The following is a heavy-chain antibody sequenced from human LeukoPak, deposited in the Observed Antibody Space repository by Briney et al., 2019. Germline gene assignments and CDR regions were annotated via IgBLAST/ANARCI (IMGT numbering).Heavy chain of an antibody. Sequence: ASVKVSCKASGYTFTSYEITWVRQATGHGLEWRGWMNPNSVNTGYAQKFQGRVTITRNTPISTAYMELSSLRSEDTAVYYCARAYYDILTGYYPGYYYYYMDVWGKGTTVTVSS. V-gene: IGHV1-8*03. D-gene: IGHD3-9*01. J-gene: IGHJ6*03. CDR3: ARAYYDILTGYYPGYYYYYMDV. CDR1: GYTFTSYE. CDR2: MNPNSVNT.